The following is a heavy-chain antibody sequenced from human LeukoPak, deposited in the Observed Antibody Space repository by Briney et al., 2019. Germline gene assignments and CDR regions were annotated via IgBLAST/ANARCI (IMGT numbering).Heavy chain of an antibody. CDR1: GYTFTHFD. CDR2: ISPYNGDT. Sequence: GASVEVSCKASGYTFTHFDIGWVRQAPGQGLEWMGRISPYNGDTYYAQNLQGRVTVTTDTSTRTAYMELKSLTSDDTAVYYCARKRGGCYPDWGQGTLVTVSS. J-gene: IGHJ4*02. D-gene: IGHD2-15*01. CDR3: ARKRGGCYPD. V-gene: IGHV1-18*01.